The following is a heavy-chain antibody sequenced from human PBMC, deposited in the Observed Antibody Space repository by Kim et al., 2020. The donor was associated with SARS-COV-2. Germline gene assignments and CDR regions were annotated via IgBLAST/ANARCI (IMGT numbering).Heavy chain of an antibody. J-gene: IGHJ5*01. Sequence: GGSLRLSCVASGFTFSDYYMTWIRQAPGKGLEWVSYISNSINYTNYADSVKGRLTITRDNAKNSLYLQMNSLRAEDTAVYYCARVPYGSGSYYWFDSWGQRTLVTVSS. V-gene: IGHV3-11*05. CDR2: ISNSINYT. CDR1: GFTFSDYY. D-gene: IGHD3-10*01. CDR3: ARVPYGSGSYYWFDS.